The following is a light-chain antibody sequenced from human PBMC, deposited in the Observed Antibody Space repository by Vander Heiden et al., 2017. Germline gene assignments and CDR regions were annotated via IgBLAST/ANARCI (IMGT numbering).Light chain of an antibody. CDR2: WAS. V-gene: IGKV4-1*01. J-gene: IGKJ1*01. Sequence: DIVLTQSPDSLAVSLGERATINCKSSQSVLSSFNSKNHLAWFRQKPRQPPELLIYWASTRESGVPDRFSSSGSGTDFTLTISNMQAEDVAVYYCEQHSTKTFGQGTKVEIK. CDR1: QSVLSSFNSKNH. CDR3: EQHSTKT.